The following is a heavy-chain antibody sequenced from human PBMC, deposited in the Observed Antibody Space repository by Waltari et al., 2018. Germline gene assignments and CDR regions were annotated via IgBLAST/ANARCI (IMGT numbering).Heavy chain of an antibody. Sequence: QVQLQESGPGLVKPSQTLSLTCTVSGGSISSGSYYWSWIRQPAGKGLCWIGRTYTRGSTNYTPSPKSRVTISVDTSKNQFSLKLSSVTAADTAVYYCARAGGTIFGHGRWFDPWGQGTLVIVSS. CDR3: ARAGGTIFGHGRWFDP. CDR2: TYTRGST. J-gene: IGHJ5*02. CDR1: GGSISSGSYY. V-gene: IGHV4-61*02. D-gene: IGHD3-3*01.